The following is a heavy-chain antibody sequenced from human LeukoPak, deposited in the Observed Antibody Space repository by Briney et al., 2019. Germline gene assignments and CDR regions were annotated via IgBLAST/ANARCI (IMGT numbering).Heavy chain of an antibody. CDR1: GGSISSSSYY. V-gene: IGHV4-39*01. Sequence: SETLSLTCTVSGGSISSSSYYWGWIRQPPGKGLEWIGSIYYSGSTYYNPSLKSRVTISVDTSKNQFSLKLSSVTAADTAVYYCARGDYYGSRNWGQGTLVTVSS. CDR2: IYYSGST. D-gene: IGHD3-10*01. J-gene: IGHJ4*02. CDR3: ARGDYYGSRN.